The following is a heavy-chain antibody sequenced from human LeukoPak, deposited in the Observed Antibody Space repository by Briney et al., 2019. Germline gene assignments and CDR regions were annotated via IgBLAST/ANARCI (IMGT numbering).Heavy chain of an antibody. CDR1: GASISSASYY. Sequence: SETLSLTCTVYGASISSASYYWTWIRQPAGKGLEWIWRMYTGGYTNYNPSVKSRVSMSVDTSKNQFSLKLSSVTAADTAVYYCATDCSGSSCYPACFDYWGQGTLVTVSS. CDR3: ATDCSGSSCYPACFDY. D-gene: IGHD2-15*01. V-gene: IGHV4-61*02. CDR2: MYTGGYT. J-gene: IGHJ4*02.